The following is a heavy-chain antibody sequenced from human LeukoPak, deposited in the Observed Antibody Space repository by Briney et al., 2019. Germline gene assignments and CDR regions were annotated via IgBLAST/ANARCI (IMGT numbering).Heavy chain of an antibody. J-gene: IGHJ6*02. CDR1: GFSSSTHT. CDR2: ISGSSSDI. V-gene: IGHV3-21*01. Sequence: GGSLRLSCGASGFSSSTHTLNWLRQAPGKGLKTLSAISGSSSDIFYADSLKGRFTISRDNAKNSLYLQMNTLRAEDTAVYYCTRDAYSINYYYNGMDVWGQGTTVIVSS. CDR3: TRDAYSINYYYNGMDV. D-gene: IGHD4-11*01.